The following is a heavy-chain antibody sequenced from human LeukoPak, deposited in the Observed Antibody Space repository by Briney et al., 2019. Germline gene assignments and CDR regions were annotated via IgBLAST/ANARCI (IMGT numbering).Heavy chain of an antibody. D-gene: IGHD1-26*01. V-gene: IGHV1-8*01. CDR2: MSPNSGDT. Sequence: ASVKVSCKASGYTFTSYDINWVRQATGQGLEWMGWMSPNSGDTGYAQKFQGRVTITRNTSISTAYLGLSSLRSEDTAMYYCAKGGKWDVTPFDYWGQGTLVTVSS. J-gene: IGHJ4*02. CDR1: GYTFTSYD. CDR3: AKGGKWDVTPFDY.